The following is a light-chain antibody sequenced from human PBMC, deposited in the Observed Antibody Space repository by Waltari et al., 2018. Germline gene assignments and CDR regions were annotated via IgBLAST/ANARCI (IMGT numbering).Light chain of an antibody. Sequence: IQLTQSPSSLSASVGDRVTSNCRASQGISNYLAWYQQKPRKAPKLLIYAASTLQSGVPSRFSGGGSRTDFTLTISSLQPEDFATYYCQQLNSYQWTFGQGTKVEIK. J-gene: IGKJ1*01. CDR2: AAS. V-gene: IGKV1-9*01. CDR3: QQLNSYQWT. CDR1: QGISNY.